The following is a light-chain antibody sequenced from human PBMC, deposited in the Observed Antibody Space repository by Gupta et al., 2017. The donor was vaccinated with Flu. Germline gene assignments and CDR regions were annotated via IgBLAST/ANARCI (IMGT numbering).Light chain of an antibody. V-gene: IGKV3-20*01. CDR1: QSVSNNY. CDR3: QQYGSSPYS. Sequence: SCRASQSVSNNYLAWYQQKPGQAPRLLIYGASSRATGIPDRFSGSGSGTDFTLTISRLEPEDFAVYYCQQYGSSPYSFGQGTKLEIK. CDR2: GAS. J-gene: IGKJ2*03.